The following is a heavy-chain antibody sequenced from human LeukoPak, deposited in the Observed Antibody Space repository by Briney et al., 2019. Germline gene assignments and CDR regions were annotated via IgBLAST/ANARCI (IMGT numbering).Heavy chain of an antibody. V-gene: IGHV4-59*01. D-gene: IGHD6-13*01. CDR1: GGSINSYY. Sequence: PSETLSLTCTVSGGSINSYYWSWIRQPPGKGLEWIGYIYYSGSTNYNPSLKSRVTISVDTSKNQFSLRLSSVTAADTAVYYCARVTGYMTEDYFDYWGQGTLITVSS. J-gene: IGHJ4*02. CDR2: IYYSGST. CDR3: ARVTGYMTEDYFDY.